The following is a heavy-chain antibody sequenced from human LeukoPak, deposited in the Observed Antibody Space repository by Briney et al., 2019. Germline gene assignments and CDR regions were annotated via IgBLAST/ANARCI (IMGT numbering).Heavy chain of an antibody. CDR1: GFTFSSYG. CDR3: AKDGRRKDIVVVVAAAYFDY. D-gene: IGHD2-15*01. V-gene: IGHV3-30*18. CDR2: ISYDGSNK. Sequence: GRSLRLSCAASGFTFSSYGMHWVRQAPGKGLEWVAVISYDGSNKYYADSVKGRFTISRDNSKNTLYLQMNSLRAEDTAVYYCAKDGRRKDIVVVVAAAYFDYWGQGTLVTVSS. J-gene: IGHJ4*02.